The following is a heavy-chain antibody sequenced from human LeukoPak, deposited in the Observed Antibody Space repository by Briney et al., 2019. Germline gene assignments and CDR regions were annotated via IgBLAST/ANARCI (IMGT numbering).Heavy chain of an antibody. CDR1: GFTFSSYA. Sequence: GGSLRLSCAASGFTFSSYAMSWVRQAPGKGLEWVSAISGSGGSTYYADSVKGRFAISRDNSKNTLYLQMNSLRAEDTAVYYCAKDQGSNLYYFDYWGQGTLVTVSS. J-gene: IGHJ4*02. V-gene: IGHV3-23*01. CDR2: ISGSGGST. D-gene: IGHD4-11*01. CDR3: AKDQGSNLYYFDY.